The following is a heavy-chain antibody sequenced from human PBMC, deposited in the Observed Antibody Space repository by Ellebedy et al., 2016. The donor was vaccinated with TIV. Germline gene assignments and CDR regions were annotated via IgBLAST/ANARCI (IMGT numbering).Heavy chain of an antibody. CDR2: INPNIGGP. Sequence: AASVKVSCKASGYSFIGYYMHWVRQAPGQGLEWMGWINPNIGGPNYAQKFQGRVTMTRDTSISTAYMELSRLRSDDTAVYYCARVDGYSSSWYHSKNWFDPWGQGTLVTVSS. CDR1: GYSFIGYY. J-gene: IGHJ5*02. V-gene: IGHV1-2*02. D-gene: IGHD6-13*01. CDR3: ARVDGYSSSWYHSKNWFDP.